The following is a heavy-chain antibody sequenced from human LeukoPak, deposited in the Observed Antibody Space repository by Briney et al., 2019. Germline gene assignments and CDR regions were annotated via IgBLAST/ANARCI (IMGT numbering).Heavy chain of an antibody. Sequence: PSETLSLTCTVSGGSISNTDSYWNWIRQPPGKGLEWIGFISYSGNTYSTPSLESRLTISIDTAKNQFSLSLSSVTATDTAVYFCAREIVSSYYYNGMDVWGQGTTVTVCS. CDR2: ISYSGNT. CDR1: GGSISNTDSY. CDR3: AREIVSSYYYNGMDV. J-gene: IGHJ6*02. D-gene: IGHD5/OR15-5a*01. V-gene: IGHV4-30-4*01.